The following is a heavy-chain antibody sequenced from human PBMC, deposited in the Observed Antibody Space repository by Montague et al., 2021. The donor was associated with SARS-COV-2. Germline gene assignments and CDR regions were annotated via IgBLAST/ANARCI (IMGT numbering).Heavy chain of an antibody. V-gene: IGHV3-30*04. CDR3: ARDLWVHPSLGMDV. Sequence: SLRLSCAASGFTFSSYAMHWVRQAPGKGLQWVSVISADGSNKYYADSVKGRFTISRDDSKNTLYLQMNSLRAEDTAVYYCARDLWVHPSLGMDVWGQGTTVTVSS. D-gene: IGHD1-1*01. CDR1: GFTFSSYA. CDR2: ISADGSNK. J-gene: IGHJ6*02.